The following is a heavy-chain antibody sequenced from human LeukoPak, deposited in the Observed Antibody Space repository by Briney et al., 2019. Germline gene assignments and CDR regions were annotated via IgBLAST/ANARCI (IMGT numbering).Heavy chain of an antibody. Sequence: PGGSLRLSCAASGFTFSNAWMSWVRQAPGKGLEWVGRIKSKTDGGTTDYAAPVKGRFTISRDDPKNTLYLQMNSLKTEDTAVYYCTTAVYGDYADYWGQGTLVTVSS. V-gene: IGHV3-15*01. CDR2: IKSKTDGGTT. D-gene: IGHD4-17*01. CDR3: TTAVYGDYADY. CDR1: GFTFSNAW. J-gene: IGHJ4*02.